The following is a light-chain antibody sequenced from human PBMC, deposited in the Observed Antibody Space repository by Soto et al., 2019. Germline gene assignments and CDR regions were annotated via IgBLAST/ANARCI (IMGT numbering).Light chain of an antibody. J-gene: IGKJ2*01. CDR3: QQYDNLPYT. CDR2: DAS. CDR1: QDIRNY. Sequence: DIQMTQSPSSLSASVGDRVTITCQASQDIRNYLNWYQQKPGKAPKLLIYDASNLETGVPSRFSGSGSGTDFTFTISSLQPEDIATYYCQQYDNLPYTFGQGPKLEIK. V-gene: IGKV1-33*01.